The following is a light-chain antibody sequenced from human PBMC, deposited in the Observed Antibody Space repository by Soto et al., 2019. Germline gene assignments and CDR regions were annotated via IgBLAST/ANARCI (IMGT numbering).Light chain of an antibody. J-gene: IGKJ2*01. CDR3: QQYYSTPPT. Sequence: DIVMTQSPDSLPVSLGERATINCESSQSVLYSSNSKNYLAWYQQKPGQPPKLLIYWASTRESGVPDRFSGSGSGTDFTHTINRLQAEDVAVYYCQQYYSTPPTFGQGTKLEIK. V-gene: IGKV4-1*01. CDR1: QSVLYSSNSKNY. CDR2: WAS.